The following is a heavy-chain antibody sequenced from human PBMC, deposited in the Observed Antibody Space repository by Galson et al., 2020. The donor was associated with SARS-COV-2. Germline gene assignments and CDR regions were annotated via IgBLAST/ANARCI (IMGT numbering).Heavy chain of an antibody. CDR3: ARLSSAGVYYFDY. CDR2: IYYSGST. V-gene: IGHV4-39*01. D-gene: IGHD6-19*01. J-gene: IGHJ4*02. Sequence: SETLSLTCTVSGGSISSSSYYWGWIRQPPGKGLEWIGSIYYSGSTYYNPSLKSRVTISVDTSKNQFSLKLSSVTAADTAVYYCARLSSAGVYYFDYWGQGTLVTVSS. CDR1: GGSISSSSYY.